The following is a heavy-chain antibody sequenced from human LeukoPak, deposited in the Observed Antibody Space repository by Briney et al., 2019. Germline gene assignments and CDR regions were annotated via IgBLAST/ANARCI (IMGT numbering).Heavy chain of an antibody. CDR2: INHSGST. J-gene: IGHJ5*02. Sequence: SETLSLTCAVYGGSFSGYYWSWIRQPPGKGLEWIGEINHSGSTNYNPSLKSRVTISVDTSKNQFSLKLSSVTAADTAVYYCARGRVYYGSGSYYNARYGNWFDPWGQGTLVTVSS. CDR3: ARGRVYYGSGSYYNARYGNWFDP. D-gene: IGHD3-10*01. CDR1: GGSFSGYY. V-gene: IGHV4-34*01.